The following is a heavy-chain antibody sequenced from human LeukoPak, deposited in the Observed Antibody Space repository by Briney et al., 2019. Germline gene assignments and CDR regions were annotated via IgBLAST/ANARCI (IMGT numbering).Heavy chain of an antibody. Sequence: PSETLSLTCTVSGGSINGYYWTWIRQPPGKGLEWIGYIYYSGNTNYNPSLKSRVSLSVHTSKNQFTLRLSSVTAADTAIYYCARRRLGDAFDVWGQATMVAVSS. D-gene: IGHD3-10*01. CDR2: IYYSGNT. J-gene: IGHJ3*01. CDR3: ARRRLGDAFDV. CDR1: GGSINGYY. V-gene: IGHV4-59*08.